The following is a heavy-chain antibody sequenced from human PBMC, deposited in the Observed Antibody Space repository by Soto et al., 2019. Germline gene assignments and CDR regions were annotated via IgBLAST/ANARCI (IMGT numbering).Heavy chain of an antibody. J-gene: IGHJ4*02. D-gene: IGHD1-26*01. Sequence: GASVKFSCKASGGTFSSYAISWVRQAPGQGLEWMGGIIPIFGTANYAQKFQGRVTITADESTSTAYMELSSLRSEDTAVYYCAREGGSYLYFDYWGQGTLVTVSS. CDR2: IIPIFGTA. V-gene: IGHV1-69*13. CDR3: AREGGSYLYFDY. CDR1: GGTFSSYA.